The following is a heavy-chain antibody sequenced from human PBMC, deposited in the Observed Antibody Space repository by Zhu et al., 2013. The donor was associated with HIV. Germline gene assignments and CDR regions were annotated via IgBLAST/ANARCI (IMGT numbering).Heavy chain of an antibody. CDR3: ARGGTRGYSYGLNS. V-gene: IGHV1-2*02. Sequence: QVQLVQSGAEVKKPGASVKVSCKASGYTFTNYGISWVRQAPGQGLEWMGWMNPNSGGTNYAQKFQGRLSMTRDTSFSTAYMELSRLRSDDTAVYFXARGGTRGYSYGLNSWGQGTLVTVSS. CDR1: GYTFTNYG. J-gene: IGHJ4*02. D-gene: IGHD5-18*01. CDR2: MNPNSGGT.